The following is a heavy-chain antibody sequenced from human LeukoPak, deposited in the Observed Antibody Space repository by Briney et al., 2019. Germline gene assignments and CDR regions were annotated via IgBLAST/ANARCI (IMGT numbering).Heavy chain of an antibody. CDR2: ISSSSSTI. CDR3: AKVRAIYYYYYGMDV. Sequence: GGSLRLSCAASGFTFSSYSMNWVRQAPGKGLEWVSYISSSSSTIYYADSVKGRFTISRDNAKNSLYLQMNSLRAEDTAVYYCAKVRAIYYYYYGMDVWGQGTTVTVSS. V-gene: IGHV3-48*04. CDR1: GFTFSSYS. J-gene: IGHJ6*02.